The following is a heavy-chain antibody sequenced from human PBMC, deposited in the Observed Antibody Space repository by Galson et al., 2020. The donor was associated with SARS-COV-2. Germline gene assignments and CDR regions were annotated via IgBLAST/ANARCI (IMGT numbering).Heavy chain of an antibody. CDR2: MKSKTDGGTA. Sequence: GGSLRLSCAASGFTFTNASMNWVRQAPGKGLEWVGLMKSKTDGGTADYATPVKGRFTISRDDSKKMVYLQLNSLETEDTAVYYCTTDICDYWGQGTLVTVSP. V-gene: IGHV3-15*01. CDR3: TTDICDY. CDR1: GFTFTNAS. J-gene: IGHJ4*02. D-gene: IGHD3-9*01.